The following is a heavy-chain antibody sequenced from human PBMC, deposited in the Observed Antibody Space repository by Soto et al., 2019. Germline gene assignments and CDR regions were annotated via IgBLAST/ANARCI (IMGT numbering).Heavy chain of an antibody. V-gene: IGHV3-73*01. CDR3: TTKPYCSGGSCYPEPHYYYYYGMDV. CDR2: IRSKANSYAT. Sequence: GSLRLSCAASGFTFSGSAMHWVRQASGKGLEWVGRIRSKANSYATAYAASVKGRFTISRDDSKNTAYLQMNSLKTEDTAVYYCTTKPYCSGGSCYPEPHYYYYYGMDVWGQGTTVTVSS. CDR1: GFTFSGSA. J-gene: IGHJ6*02. D-gene: IGHD2-15*01.